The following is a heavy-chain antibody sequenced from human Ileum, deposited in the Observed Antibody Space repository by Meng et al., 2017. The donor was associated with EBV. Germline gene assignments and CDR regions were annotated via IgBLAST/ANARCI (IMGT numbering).Heavy chain of an antibody. CDR1: GVSISGNY. J-gene: IGHJ4*02. Sequence: QVELPALGQGLVKPSGTLAFTCDVSGVSISGNYWSWIRQSPVKGLEWIGFFYEGTTNYDPSLKSRVTIAAGPANNQISLRLSSVTSADTAVYYCAKGGQWDPLDSWGRGILVTVSS. V-gene: IGHV4-59*01. CDR2: FYEGTT. CDR3: AKGGQWDPLDS. D-gene: IGHD1-26*01.